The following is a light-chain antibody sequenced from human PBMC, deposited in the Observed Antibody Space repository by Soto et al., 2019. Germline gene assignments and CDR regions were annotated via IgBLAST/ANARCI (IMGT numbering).Light chain of an antibody. CDR3: HQYGNSPLT. CDR1: QSVSSN. CDR2: GAS. J-gene: IGKJ4*01. Sequence: EIVMTQSPATRSVSPVERATLSCRARQSVSSNLAWYQQKPGQAPRLLLYGASSRVTGIPDRFSGSGSGTDFTLTISRLEPEDFAVYYCHQYGNSPLTFGGGTKV. V-gene: IGKV3-20*01.